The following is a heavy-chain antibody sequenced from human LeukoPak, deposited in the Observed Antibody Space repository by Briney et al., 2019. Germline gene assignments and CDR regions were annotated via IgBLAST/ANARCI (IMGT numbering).Heavy chain of an antibody. D-gene: IGHD3-9*01. CDR3: TTGRKSYYDILTGYYPIANHDY. Sequence: GGSLRLSCAASGFTFSSYAMSWVRQAPGKGLEWVSAISGSGGSTCYADSVKGRFTISRDNSKNTLYLQMNSLRAEDTAVYYCTTGRKSYYDILTGYYPIANHDYWGQGTLVTVSS. CDR2: ISGSGGST. V-gene: IGHV3-23*01. J-gene: IGHJ4*02. CDR1: GFTFSSYA.